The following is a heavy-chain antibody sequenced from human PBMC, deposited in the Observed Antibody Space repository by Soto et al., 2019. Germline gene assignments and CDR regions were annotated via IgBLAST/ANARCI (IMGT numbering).Heavy chain of an antibody. Sequence: QVQLVQSGAEVKKPGASVKVSCKASGYTFTSYGISWVRQAPGKGLEWMGWISAYNGNTNYAQKLQGRVTITTDTSTSTAYMELRRLRSDDTAVYYWARASGSSYWFDPWGQGTLVTVSS. V-gene: IGHV1-18*01. J-gene: IGHJ5*02. CDR3: ARASGSSYWFDP. CDR2: ISAYNGNT. D-gene: IGHD1-26*01. CDR1: GYTFTSYG.